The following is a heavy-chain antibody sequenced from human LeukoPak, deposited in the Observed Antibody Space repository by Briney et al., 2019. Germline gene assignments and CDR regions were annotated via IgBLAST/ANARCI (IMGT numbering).Heavy chain of an antibody. CDR2: ISSSSSYT. Sequence: GGSLRLSCAASGFTFSDYYMSWIRQAPGKGLEWVSYISSSSSYTNYADSVKGRFTISRDNAKNSLYLQMNSLRAEDTAVYYCAKDRWEETYYGSGSYWDYWGQGTLVTVSS. J-gene: IGHJ4*02. V-gene: IGHV3-11*05. D-gene: IGHD3-10*01. CDR1: GFTFSDYY. CDR3: AKDRWEETYYGSGSYWDY.